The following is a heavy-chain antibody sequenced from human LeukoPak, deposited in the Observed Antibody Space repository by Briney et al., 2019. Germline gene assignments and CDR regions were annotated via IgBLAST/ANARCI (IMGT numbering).Heavy chain of an antibody. J-gene: IGHJ5*02. CDR2: ISWNSGSI. Sequence: HPGGSLRLSCAASGFTFDDYAMHWVRQAPGKGLEWVSGISWNSGSIGYADSVKGRFTISGDNARNSLYLQMNSLRAEDTAVYYCARSHKRWLQLPPNWFDPWGQGTLVTVSS. V-gene: IGHV3-9*01. D-gene: IGHD5-24*01. CDR1: GFTFDDYA. CDR3: ARSHKRWLQLPPNWFDP.